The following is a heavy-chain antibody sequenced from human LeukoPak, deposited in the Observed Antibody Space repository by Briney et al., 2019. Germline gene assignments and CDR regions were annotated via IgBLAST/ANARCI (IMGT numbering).Heavy chain of an antibody. CDR3: VREGYSTGQFDY. CDR2: ISSSGSNI. V-gene: IGHV3-11*04. Sequence: PGGSLRLSCAASGFIFSDYYMTWIRQAPGKGLEWVSHISSSGSNIHHADSVKGRFTISRDNAKNSLYLQMNSLGAGEAAVYYCVREGYSTGQFDYWGQGTLVTVSS. J-gene: IGHJ4*02. CDR1: GFIFSDYY. D-gene: IGHD2-8*02.